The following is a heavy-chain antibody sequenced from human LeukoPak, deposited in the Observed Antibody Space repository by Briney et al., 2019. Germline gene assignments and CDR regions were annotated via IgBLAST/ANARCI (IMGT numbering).Heavy chain of an antibody. CDR3: ARPVTTVTTGAFDI. CDR2: ISSSSSYI. Sequence: GGSLRLSCAASGFTFSSYAMSWVRQAPGKGLEWVSSISSSSSYIYYADSVKGRFTISRDNAKNSLYLQMNSLRAEDTAVYYCARPVTTVTTGAFDIWGQGTMVTVSS. D-gene: IGHD4-17*01. CDR1: GFTFSSYA. J-gene: IGHJ3*02. V-gene: IGHV3-21*01.